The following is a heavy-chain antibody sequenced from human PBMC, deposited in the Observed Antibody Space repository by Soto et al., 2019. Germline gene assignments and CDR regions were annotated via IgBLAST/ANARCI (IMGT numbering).Heavy chain of an antibody. D-gene: IGHD6-13*01. J-gene: IGHJ4*02. CDR3: AKEGGPVGYSSIVGENYFDY. V-gene: IGHV3-23*01. CDR2: ISGSGGST. Sequence: GGSLRLSCAASGFTFSSYAMSWVRQAPGKGLEWVSAISGSGGSTYYADSVKGRFTISRDNSKNTLYLQMNSLRAEDTAVYYCAKEGGPVGYSSIVGENYFDYWGQGTLVTVSS. CDR1: GFTFSSYA.